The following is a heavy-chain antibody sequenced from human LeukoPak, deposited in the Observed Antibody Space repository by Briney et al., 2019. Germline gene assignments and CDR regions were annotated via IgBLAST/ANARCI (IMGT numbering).Heavy chain of an antibody. CDR1: GFTFSSYA. CDR3: ARVGYYASGPFSYFDY. V-gene: IGHV3-30-3*01. CDR2: LSYDGSNK. Sequence: PGGSLRLSCAASGFTFSSYAMHWVRQAPGKGLEWVAVLSYDGSNKYYTDSVKGRFTISRDNSRNTLYMQMDSLRAEDTAVYYCARVGYYASGPFSYFDYWGQGTLVTVSS. D-gene: IGHD3-10*01. J-gene: IGHJ4*02.